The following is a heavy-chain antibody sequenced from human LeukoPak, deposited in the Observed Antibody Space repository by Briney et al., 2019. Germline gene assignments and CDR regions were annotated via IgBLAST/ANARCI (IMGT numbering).Heavy chain of an antibody. CDR2: ISYDAGNNK. CDR1: GFTFSAFA. J-gene: IGHJ5*02. CDR3: ARGPAGTHGWFDP. Sequence: GGSLRLSCAASGFTFSAFAMHWVRQAPGRGLEWVAVISYDAGNNKYYADSVKGRFTITRDNSKNSLYLQMNSLRVEDTAVYFCARGPAGTHGWFDPWGQGTLVTVSS. D-gene: IGHD6-19*01. V-gene: IGHV3-30*14.